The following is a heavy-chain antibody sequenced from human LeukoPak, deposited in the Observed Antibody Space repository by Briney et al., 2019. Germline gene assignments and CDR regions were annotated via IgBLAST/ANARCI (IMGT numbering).Heavy chain of an antibody. D-gene: IGHD1-26*01. CDR1: GFTVSSNY. Sequence: GGSLRLSCAASGFTVSSNYISWVRQAPGKGLEWVSVIYSGGSTYYADSVKGRFTISRDNSKNTLYLQMNSLRAEDTAVYYCVKKVVVGATSPYSDFQDWGQGTLVTVSS. V-gene: IGHV3-53*01. J-gene: IGHJ1*01. CDR3: VKKVVVGATSPYSDFQD. CDR2: IYSGGST.